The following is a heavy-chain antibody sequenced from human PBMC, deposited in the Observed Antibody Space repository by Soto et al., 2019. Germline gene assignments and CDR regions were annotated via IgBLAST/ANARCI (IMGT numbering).Heavy chain of an antibody. CDR1: GFTFSSYG. Sequence: QVQLVEAGGGVVQPGRSLRLSCAASGFTFSSYGMHWVRQAPGKGLEWVAVISYDGSNKYYADSVKGRFTISRDNSKNTLYLQMNSLRAEDTAVYYCAKDSVELYYYYYGMDVW. CDR3: AKDSVELYYYYYGMDV. V-gene: IGHV3-30*18. D-gene: IGHD1-7*01. CDR2: ISYDGSNK. J-gene: IGHJ6*01.